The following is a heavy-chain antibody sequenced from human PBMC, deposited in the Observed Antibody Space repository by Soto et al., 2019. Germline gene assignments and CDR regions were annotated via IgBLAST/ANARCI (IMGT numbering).Heavy chain of an antibody. CDR1: GGSFSGYY. CDR3: ARDKITGRFDY. CDR2: INHSGST. D-gene: IGHD2-8*02. V-gene: IGHV4-34*01. J-gene: IGHJ4*02. Sequence: QVQLQQWGAGLLKPSETLSLTCAAYGGSFSGYYWPWIRQPPGTGLEWMGEINHSGSTNYNPSLKRRGTISVDTSKTQFSLKLTSVTAADAAVYYCARDKITGRFDYWGQGTLVTVSS.